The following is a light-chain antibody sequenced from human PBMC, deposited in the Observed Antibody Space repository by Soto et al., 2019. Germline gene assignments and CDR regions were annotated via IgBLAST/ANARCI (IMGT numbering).Light chain of an antibody. CDR1: QNINNY. CDR2: DAS. J-gene: IGKJ5*01. CDR3: QQYENLPT. Sequence: IQMTQSPYSLSPSVGARVTITCQASQNINNYLNWYQQKPGRAPKLLIYDASNLEAGVPSRFRGSGSGTDFTFTISRLQPEDISTYYCQQYENLPTFGQGRRMEIK. V-gene: IGKV1-33*01.